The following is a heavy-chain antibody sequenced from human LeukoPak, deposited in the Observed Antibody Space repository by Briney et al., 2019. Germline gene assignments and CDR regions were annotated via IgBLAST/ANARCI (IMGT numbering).Heavy chain of an antibody. CDR1: GFTVSSNF. CDR3: ARGGDSLRY. Sequence: GGPLRLSCAASGFTVSSNFMTWVRQAPGKGLEWVSVIYSGGSTYYADSVKDRFTISRDNSKNMLYLQMNSLRAEDTAVYYCARGGDSLRYWGQGTLVTVSS. CDR2: IYSGGST. J-gene: IGHJ4*02. V-gene: IGHV3-66*01. D-gene: IGHD3-16*02.